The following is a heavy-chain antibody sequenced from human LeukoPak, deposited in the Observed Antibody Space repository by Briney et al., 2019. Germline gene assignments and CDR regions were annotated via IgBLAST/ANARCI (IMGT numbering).Heavy chain of an antibody. CDR2: INHSGST. Sequence: PSETLSLTCAVYGGSFSGYYWSWIRQPPGKGLEWIGEINHSGSTNYNPSLKSRVTISVDTSKNQFSLKLSSVTAADTAVYYCARAYYFDYWGQGTLVTASS. J-gene: IGHJ4*02. CDR1: GGSFSGYY. V-gene: IGHV4-34*01. CDR3: ARAYYFDY.